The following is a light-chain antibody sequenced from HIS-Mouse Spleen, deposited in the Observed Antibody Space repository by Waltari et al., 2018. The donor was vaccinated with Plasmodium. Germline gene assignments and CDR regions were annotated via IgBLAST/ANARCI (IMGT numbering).Light chain of an antibody. Sequence: QSVLPQPPSASGTPGQRVTISCSGSRSNIGSNPVNWYQQLPGTAPKPLIYSNNQRPSGVPDRFSGSKSGTSASLAISGLQSEDEADYYCAAWDDSLNGWVFGGGTKLTVL. J-gene: IGLJ3*02. CDR2: SNN. V-gene: IGLV1-44*01. CDR3: AAWDDSLNGWV. CDR1: RSNIGSNP.